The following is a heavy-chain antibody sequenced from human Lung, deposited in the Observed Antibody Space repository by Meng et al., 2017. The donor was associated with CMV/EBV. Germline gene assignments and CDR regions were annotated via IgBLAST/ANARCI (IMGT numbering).Heavy chain of an antibody. Sequence: SXATSGFTFSSYSMNWVRQAPGKGLEWLSYISSSSRTADYADSVKGRLTISRDNVNKSLYLQINSLRAEDTAVYYCARDYVGASGLDYWGQGTXVTVAS. CDR3: ARDYVGASGLDY. D-gene: IGHD1-26*01. J-gene: IGHJ4*02. V-gene: IGHV3-48*01. CDR2: ISSSSRTA. CDR1: GFTFSSYS.